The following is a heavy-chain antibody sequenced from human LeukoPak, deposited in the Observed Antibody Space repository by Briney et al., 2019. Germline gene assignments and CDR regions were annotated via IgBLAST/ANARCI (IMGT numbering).Heavy chain of an antibody. V-gene: IGHV1-2*02. CDR2: INPNSGGT. Sequence: ASVKVSCKASGGTFSSYAISWVRQAPGQGLEWMGWINPNSGGTNYAQKFQGRVTMTRDTSISTAYMELSSLRSEDTAVYYCATLPHTMIVVVTDYWGQGTLVTVSS. J-gene: IGHJ4*02. D-gene: IGHD3-22*01. CDR3: ATLPHTMIVVVTDY. CDR1: GGTFSSYA.